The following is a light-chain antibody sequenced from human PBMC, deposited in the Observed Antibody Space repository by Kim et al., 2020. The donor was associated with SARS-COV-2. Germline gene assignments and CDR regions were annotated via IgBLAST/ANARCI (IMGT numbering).Light chain of an antibody. Sequence: CLSPGEMATLACRASESVGSNLAWYQQKPGQAPRLLIFGASSRATGIPDRFSGSGSGTDFTLTISRLEPEDFAVYSCQQYGSSPRTFGQGTKLEI. CDR3: QQYGSSPRT. CDR1: ESVGSN. CDR2: GAS. J-gene: IGKJ2*01. V-gene: IGKV3-20*01.